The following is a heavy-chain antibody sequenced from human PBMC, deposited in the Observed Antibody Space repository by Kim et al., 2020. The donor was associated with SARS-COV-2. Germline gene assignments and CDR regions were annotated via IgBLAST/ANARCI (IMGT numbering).Heavy chain of an antibody. V-gene: IGHV4-34*01. CDR3: ARGRVMDV. J-gene: IGHJ6*04. Sequence: SGSTNYNPSIKSRVTISVDTSKNQFSLKLSSVTAADTAVYYCARGRVMDVWGKGTTVTVSS. CDR2: SGST.